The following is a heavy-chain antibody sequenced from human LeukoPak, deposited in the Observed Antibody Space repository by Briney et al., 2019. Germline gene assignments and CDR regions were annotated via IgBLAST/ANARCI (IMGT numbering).Heavy chain of an antibody. V-gene: IGHV3-30*18. J-gene: IGHJ4*02. CDR2: ISYDGSNK. CDR3: AKAVPFRYYFDY. Sequence: PGGSLRLSCAASGFTFSSYGMHWVRQAPGKGLEWVAVISYDGSNKYYADSVKGRFTISRDNSKNTLYLQMNSLRAEDTAVYYCAKAVPFRYYFDYWGQGTLVTVSS. D-gene: IGHD2-2*01. CDR1: GFTFSSYG.